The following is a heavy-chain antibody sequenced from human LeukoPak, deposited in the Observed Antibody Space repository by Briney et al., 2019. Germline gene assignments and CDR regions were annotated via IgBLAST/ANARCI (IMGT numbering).Heavy chain of an antibody. Sequence: GGSLRLSCAASGFTFSSYWMSWVRQAPGKGLEWVANIKGDGSEKYYVDSVKGRFTISRDNTQNSLYLQMNSLRAEDTAVYYCAKFNTWDGLSYFDFWGQGTLVTVSS. CDR3: AKFNTWDGLSYFDF. V-gene: IGHV3-7*01. CDR2: IKGDGSEK. D-gene: IGHD2/OR15-2a*01. CDR1: GFTFSSYW. J-gene: IGHJ4*02.